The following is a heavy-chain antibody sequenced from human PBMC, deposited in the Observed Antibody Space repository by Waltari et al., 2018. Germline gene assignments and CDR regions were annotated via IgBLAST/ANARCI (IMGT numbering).Heavy chain of an antibody. CDR2: IKEDGTEE. J-gene: IGHJ4*02. V-gene: IGHV3-7*04. Sequence: EVQLVESGGGLVQPGCSLRLSCTASGFTFVHYWMSWVRQAPGKGLQWVAYIKEDGTEESYLDSLKGRFTISRDDAKNSLHLQMNSLRVEDTAIYYCARVSKGIHFDYWGQGTLVTVSS. CDR1: GFTFVHYW. CDR3: ARVSKGIHFDY.